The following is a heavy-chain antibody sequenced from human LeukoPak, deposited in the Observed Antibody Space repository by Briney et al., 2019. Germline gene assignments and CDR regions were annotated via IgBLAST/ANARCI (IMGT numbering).Heavy chain of an antibody. V-gene: IGHV1-46*01. CDR1: GYTFTSDY. Sequence: ASVKPSCRASGYTFTSDYMDWGRQAPGQGLEWMGIINPSAGSTSYPQKFQGRVTMTRDTSTSTVYMELSSLRSEDTAVYYCAAPGASGFVGNFWSGPLDYWGQGTLVSVSS. D-gene: IGHD3-3*01. J-gene: IGHJ4*02. CDR2: INPSAGST. CDR3: AAPGASGFVGNFWSGPLDY.